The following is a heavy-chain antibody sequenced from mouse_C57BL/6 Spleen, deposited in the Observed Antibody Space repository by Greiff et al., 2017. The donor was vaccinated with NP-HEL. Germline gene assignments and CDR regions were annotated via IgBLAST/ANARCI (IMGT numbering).Heavy chain of an antibody. CDR2: IDPETGGT. CDR3: TPYYSNRLDY. J-gene: IGHJ2*01. V-gene: IGHV1-15*01. Sequence: QVHVKQSGAELVRPGASVTLSCKASGYTFTDYEMHWVKQTPVHGLEWIGAIDPETGGTAYNQKFKGKAILTADKSSSTAYMELRSLTSEDSAVYYCTPYYSNRLDYWGQGTTLTVSS. CDR1: GYTFTDYE. D-gene: IGHD2-5*01.